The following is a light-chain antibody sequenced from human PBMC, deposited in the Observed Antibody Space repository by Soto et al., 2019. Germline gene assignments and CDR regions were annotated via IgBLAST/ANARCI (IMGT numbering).Light chain of an antibody. CDR1: QSVSSY. V-gene: IGKV3-11*01. J-gene: IGKJ1*01. CDR3: QQGNTWPWT. CDR2: AAS. Sequence: MMMTQSPATLSLSPGERATLSCRASQSVSSYLAWYQQKLGQAPRLLIYAASDRATGIPGRFSGSGSGTDFTLIISSLEPEDFAFYYCQQGNTWPWTFGQGTKVDIK.